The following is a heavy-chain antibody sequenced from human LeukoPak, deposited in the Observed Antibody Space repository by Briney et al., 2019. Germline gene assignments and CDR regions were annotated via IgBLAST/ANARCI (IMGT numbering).Heavy chain of an antibody. J-gene: IGHJ5*02. CDR2: ISYDGSIK. V-gene: IGHV3-30-3*01. Sequence: GRSLRLSCAASGFTFSAHSMHWVRQPPGKGLEWVAFISYDGSIKYYADSVKGRFTISRDNSKKTLYLQMNSLRAEDTAVYFCSRNPEREYWFGPWGQGTLVTVSS. CDR1: GFTFSAHS. CDR3: SRNPEREYWFGP.